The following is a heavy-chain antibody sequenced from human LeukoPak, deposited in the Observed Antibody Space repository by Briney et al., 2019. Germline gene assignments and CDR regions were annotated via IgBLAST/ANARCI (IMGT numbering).Heavy chain of an antibody. CDR3: ARFDTITGTTDS. CDR1: GGTFSSYT. J-gene: IGHJ4*02. CDR2: IIPILGIA. D-gene: IGHD1-7*01. V-gene: IGHV1-69*02. Sequence: ASVKVSCKASGGTFSSYTISWVRQAPGQGPEWMGRIIPILGIANYAQKFQGRVTITADKSTSTAYMELSRLRSDDTAVYYCARFDTITGTTDSWGQGTLVTVSS.